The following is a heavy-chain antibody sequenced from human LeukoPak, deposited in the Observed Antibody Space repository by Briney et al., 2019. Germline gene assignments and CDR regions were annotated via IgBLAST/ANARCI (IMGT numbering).Heavy chain of an antibody. Sequence: ASVKVSCKASGYTFTDYYMHWVQQAPGKGLEWMGRVDPEDGETIYAEKFQGRVTITADTSTDTAYMELSSLRSEDTAVYYCATAAVRWDIVVVPAASRGKTLDYWGQGTLVTVSS. CDR2: VDPEDGET. V-gene: IGHV1-69-2*01. J-gene: IGHJ4*02. D-gene: IGHD2-2*01. CDR3: ATAAVRWDIVVVPAASRGKTLDY. CDR1: GYTFTDYY.